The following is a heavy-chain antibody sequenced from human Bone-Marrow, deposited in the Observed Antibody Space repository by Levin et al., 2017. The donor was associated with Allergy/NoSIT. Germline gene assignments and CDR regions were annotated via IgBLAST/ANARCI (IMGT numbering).Heavy chain of an antibody. V-gene: IGHV1-69*06. Sequence: ASVKVSCKASGGSFSSYSINWVRQAPGQGLEWMGGIIPIFDTADYAQKFQGRVTITADKSTRTAYMELNSLRSEDTAVYYCARIVVVQQQYYYYGMDAWGQGTTVTVSS. J-gene: IGHJ6*02. CDR2: IIPIFDTA. D-gene: IGHD2-2*01. CDR1: GGSFSSYS. CDR3: ARIVVVQQQYYYYGMDA.